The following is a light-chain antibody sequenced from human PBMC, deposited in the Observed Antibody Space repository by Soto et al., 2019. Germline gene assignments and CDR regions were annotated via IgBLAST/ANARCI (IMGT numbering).Light chain of an antibody. CDR2: GVS. Sequence: DIQMTQSPSSLSASVGDRVTITCRASQTISSYLNWYQQKPGKASKLLIYGVSSLQSGVPSRFSGSGSGTDFTLTTSSLQPEDFATYYCQQSFSTSITFGQGTRLEIK. CDR3: QQSFSTSIT. CDR1: QTISSY. V-gene: IGKV1-39*01. J-gene: IGKJ5*01.